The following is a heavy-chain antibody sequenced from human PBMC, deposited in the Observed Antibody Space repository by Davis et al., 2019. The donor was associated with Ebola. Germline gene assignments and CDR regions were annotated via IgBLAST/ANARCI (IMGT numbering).Heavy chain of an antibody. J-gene: IGHJ6*02. CDR2: ISSGSHTT. Sequence: GGSLRLSCAASGFSFSSYSMNWVRQAPGKGLEWVSYISSGSHTTYYADSVKGRFTISRDNAKNSLYLQMNSLRAEDTAVYYCAKALWFGELFRGYGMDVWGQGTTVTVSS. CDR3: AKALWFGELFRGYGMDV. V-gene: IGHV3-48*01. CDR1: GFSFSSYS. D-gene: IGHD3-10*01.